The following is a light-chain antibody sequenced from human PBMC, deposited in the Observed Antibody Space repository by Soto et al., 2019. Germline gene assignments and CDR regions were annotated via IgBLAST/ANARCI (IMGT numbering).Light chain of an antibody. Sequence: QSALTQPASVSGSPGQSITISCTGTSSDVGSYDLLSWYQQHPGKAPKLMIYEVSKRPSGISNRFSGSKSANTASLTISGLQAEDEADYYCCSYAGTSTLVFGGGTQLTVL. V-gene: IGLV2-23*02. CDR2: EVS. CDR1: SSDVGSYDL. CDR3: CSYAGTSTLV. J-gene: IGLJ2*01.